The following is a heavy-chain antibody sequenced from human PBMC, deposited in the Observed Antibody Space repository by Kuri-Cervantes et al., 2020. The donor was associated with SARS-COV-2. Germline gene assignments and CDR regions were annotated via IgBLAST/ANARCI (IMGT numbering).Heavy chain of an antibody. Sequence: GESLKISCAGSAFTFSSCHMCWVRQAPGKGLEWVSHISSSTSTKYYAGSVKGRFTICRDNARNSPYLQMSSLRVEDTAVYYCARDLRLGKSLDYWGQGTLVTVSS. D-gene: IGHD7-27*01. CDR1: AFTFSSCH. CDR2: ISSSTSTK. CDR3: ARDLRLGKSLDY. V-gene: IGHV3-48*01. J-gene: IGHJ4*02.